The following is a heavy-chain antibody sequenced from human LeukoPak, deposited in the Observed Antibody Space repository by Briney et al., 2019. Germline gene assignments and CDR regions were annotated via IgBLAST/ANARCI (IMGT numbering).Heavy chain of an antibody. CDR1: GFTFSSYT. D-gene: IGHD2-2*02. CDR2: ISYSSSYI. J-gene: IGHJ4*02. CDR3: ARAYCSTTTCYRVHFDY. Sequence: GGSLRLSCAASGFTFSSYTMNWVRQAPGKGLEWVSSISYSSSYIYYADSVKGRFTISRDNAKNSLYLQTNSLRAEDTAVYYCARAYCSTTTCYRVHFDYWGQGTLVTVSS. V-gene: IGHV3-21*01.